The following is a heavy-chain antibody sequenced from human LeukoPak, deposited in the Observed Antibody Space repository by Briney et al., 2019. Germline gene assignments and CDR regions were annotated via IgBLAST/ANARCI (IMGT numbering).Heavy chain of an antibody. CDR3: ATHSSGYYHVNPLWQH. Sequence: ASVKVSCKASGYTFTSYAMHWVRQAPGQRLEWMGWINAGNGNTKYSQEFQGRVTITRDTSASTAYMELSSLRSEDMAVYYCATHSSGYYHVNPLWQHWGQGTLVTVSS. D-gene: IGHD3-22*01. J-gene: IGHJ1*01. V-gene: IGHV1-3*03. CDR1: GYTFTSYA. CDR2: INAGNGNT.